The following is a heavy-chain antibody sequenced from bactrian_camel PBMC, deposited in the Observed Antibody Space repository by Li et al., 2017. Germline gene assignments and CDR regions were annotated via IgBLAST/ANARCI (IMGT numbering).Heavy chain of an antibody. CDR2: IYTGT. V-gene: IGHV3S1*01. CDR1: GLSISRIC. J-gene: IGHJ4*01. Sequence: VQLVESGGGSAQAGGSLRLSCAASGLSISRICVGWFRLAPGKEREGVAAIYTGTVYAHSVKGRFTISRDNSKNILYLQLNSLKMDYYGMDYWGKGTQVTVS.